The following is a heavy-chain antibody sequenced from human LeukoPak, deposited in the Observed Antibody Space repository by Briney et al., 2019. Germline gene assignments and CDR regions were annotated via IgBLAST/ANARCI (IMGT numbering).Heavy chain of an antibody. D-gene: IGHD7-27*01. Sequence: PGGSLRLSCAASGFTFSSYAMSWVRQAPGKGLEWVSAISGSGGSTYYADSVKGRFTISRDNSKNTLYLQMNSLRAEDTAVYYCAKDGRHNWGGLYYFDYWGQGTLVTVSS. CDR1: GFTFSSYA. CDR2: ISGSGGST. V-gene: IGHV3-23*01. J-gene: IGHJ4*02. CDR3: AKDGRHNWGGLYYFDY.